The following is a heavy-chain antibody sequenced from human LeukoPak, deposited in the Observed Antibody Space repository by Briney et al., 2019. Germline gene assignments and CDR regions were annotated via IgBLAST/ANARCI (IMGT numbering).Heavy chain of an antibody. J-gene: IGHJ4*02. V-gene: IGHV1-8*01. Sequence: ASVKVSCKASGYTFTSYDINWVRQATGQGLEWVGWMNPNSGNTGYAQKFQGRVTMTRNTFISTAYMELSSLRSEDTAVYYCATLESSESLFDYWGQGTLVTVSS. D-gene: IGHD3-10*01. CDR3: ATLESSESLFDY. CDR1: GYTFTSYD. CDR2: MNPNSGNT.